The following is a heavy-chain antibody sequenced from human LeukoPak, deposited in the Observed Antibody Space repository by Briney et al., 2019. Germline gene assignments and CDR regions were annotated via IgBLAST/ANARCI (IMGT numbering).Heavy chain of an antibody. V-gene: IGHV3-74*01. J-gene: IGHJ4*02. D-gene: IGHD6-13*01. CDR2: INSDGSST. CDR3: ARDHRQQLTLHY. Sequence: SGGSLRLSCAASGFTFSSYWMHWVRQAPGKGLVWVSRINSDGSSTSYADSVKGRFTISRDNAKNTLYLKMNSLRAEDTAVYYCARDHRQQLTLHYWGQGTLVTVSS. CDR1: GFTFSSYW.